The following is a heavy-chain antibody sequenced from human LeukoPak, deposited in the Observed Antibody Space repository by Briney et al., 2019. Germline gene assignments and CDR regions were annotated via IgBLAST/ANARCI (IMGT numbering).Heavy chain of an antibody. J-gene: IGHJ4*02. CDR1: GFPFNVQT. D-gene: IGHD1-26*01. CDR2: MKEDGSEI. Sequence: PGGSLRLSCAASGFPFNVQTMSWVRQAPGKGLDRVASMKEDGSEIYYVDSVKGRFTISRDNPKNSLYLQMNSLRAEDTAVYYCVKGGATGGRFENWGQGTLVAVSP. CDR3: VKGGATGGRFEN. V-gene: IGHV3-7*01.